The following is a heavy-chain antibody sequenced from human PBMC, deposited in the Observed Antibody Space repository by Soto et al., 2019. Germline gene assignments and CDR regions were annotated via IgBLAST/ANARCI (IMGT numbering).Heavy chain of an antibody. CDR3: ARADGELRWPDS. CDR1: GYPFINYY. Sequence: XSVKVSCKASGYPFINYYINWLRQAPGQGLEWMGWISAYNGYTNYAQNFQGRVIMTTDTSASTAYMELRTLRSDDTAMYYCARADGELRWPDSCGQRTLVTVSS. J-gene: IGHJ4*02. D-gene: IGHD1-7*01. V-gene: IGHV1-18*01. CDR2: ISAYNGYT.